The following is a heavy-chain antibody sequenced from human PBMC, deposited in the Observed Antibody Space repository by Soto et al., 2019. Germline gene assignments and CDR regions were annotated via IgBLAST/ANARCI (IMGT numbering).Heavy chain of an antibody. V-gene: IGHV3-66*01. CDR2: IYSGGST. Sequence: EVQLVESGGGLVQPGGSLRLSCAASGFTVSSNYMSWVRQAPGKGLEWVSVIYSGGSTYYADSVRGRFTISRDNSKNTRYLQMNSLRAEDTAVYYCATAPPTVTTNYYYYMAFWGRVSTVAVSS. J-gene: IGHJ6*03. CDR3: ATAPPTVTTNYYYYMAF. D-gene: IGHD4-17*01. CDR1: GFTVSSNY.